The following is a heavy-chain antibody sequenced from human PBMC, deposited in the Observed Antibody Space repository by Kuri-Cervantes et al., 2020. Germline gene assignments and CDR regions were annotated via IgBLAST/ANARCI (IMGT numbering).Heavy chain of an antibody. Sequence: ASVKVSCKASGYTFTDYHIHWIRQAPGQGLEWMGWINPNSGGTHYAQKFQGRVTMTRNTSISTAYMELSSLRSEDTAVYYCARGTGYWGQGTLVTVSS. CDR2: INPNSGGT. CDR1: GYTFTDYH. J-gene: IGHJ4*02. CDR3: ARGTGY. D-gene: IGHD3-10*01. V-gene: IGHV1-2*02.